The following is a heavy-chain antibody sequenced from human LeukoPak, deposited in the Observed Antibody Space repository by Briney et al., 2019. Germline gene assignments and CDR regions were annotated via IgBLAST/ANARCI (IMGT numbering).Heavy chain of an antibody. CDR1: GGTFSSYA. D-gene: IGHD3-22*01. Sequence: GASVKVSCKASGGTFSSYAISWVRQAHGQGLEWMGRIIPILGIANYAQKFQGRVTITADKSTSTAYMELSSLRSEDTAVYYCARDYYYDSSGYPNWFDPWGQGTLVTVSS. V-gene: IGHV1-69*04. CDR3: ARDYYYDSSGYPNWFDP. J-gene: IGHJ5*02. CDR2: IIPILGIA.